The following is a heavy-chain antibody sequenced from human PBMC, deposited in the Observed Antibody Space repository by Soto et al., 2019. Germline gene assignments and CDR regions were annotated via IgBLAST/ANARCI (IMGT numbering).Heavy chain of an antibody. CDR3: ARDTVRGSPTFAVWYLDL. D-gene: IGHD3-10*01. CDR2: VSYDVSNR. V-gene: IGHV3-30-3*01. CDR1: GFTFSSYA. Sequence: QVQLVESGGGVVQPGRSLRLSCTTSGFTFSSYAMHWVRRPPGKGLEWVAFVSYDVSNRYYADSVKGRFTISRDNSKNTLYLQMNSLRAEDTALYYCARDTVRGSPTFAVWYLDLWGRGTLVTVSS. J-gene: IGHJ2*01.